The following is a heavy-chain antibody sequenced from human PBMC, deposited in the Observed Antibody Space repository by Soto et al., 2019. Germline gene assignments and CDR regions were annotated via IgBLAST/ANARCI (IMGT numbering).Heavy chain of an antibody. J-gene: IGHJ4*02. D-gene: IGHD1-26*01. CDR3: ARAPSGSYPEFDY. Sequence: GGSLIISCASSGFIFSSYAMHWVRQAPGKGLEWVGVITYDGSNQYYADSVKGRFTISRDNSRNMLFLQMNSLRPDDTAVYYCARAPSGSYPEFDYWGQGTLVNVSS. CDR2: ITYDGSNQ. V-gene: IGHV3-30-3*01. CDR1: GFIFSSYA.